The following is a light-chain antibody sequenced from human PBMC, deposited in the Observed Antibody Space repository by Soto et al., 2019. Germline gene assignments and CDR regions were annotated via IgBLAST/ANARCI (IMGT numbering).Light chain of an antibody. Sequence: IQMTQSPSSLSASVGDRVTIPCRASQSISTFLNWYQQKPGKAPNLLIYAASNLQRGVPSRFSGSGSGTDFTLTIISLQPEDFTTYYCQQTYSFPPTFCQGTNV. CDR2: AAS. CDR1: QSISTF. CDR3: QQTYSFPPT. J-gene: IGKJ1*01. V-gene: IGKV1-39*01.